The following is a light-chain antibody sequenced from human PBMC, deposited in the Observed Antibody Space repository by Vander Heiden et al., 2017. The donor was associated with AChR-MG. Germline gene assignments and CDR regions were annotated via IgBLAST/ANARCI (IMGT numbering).Light chain of an antibody. CDR3: QQYYSTPIT. V-gene: IGKV4-1*01. CDR2: WAS. CDR1: QSVLYSSNNKNY. J-gene: IGKJ4*01. Sequence: DIVMTQSPDSLAVSLGERATINCKSSQSVLYSSNNKNYLAWYQQKPGQPPKLLIYWASTRDSGVPDRFSGSGSGTDFTLTISSLQAEDVAVYYCQQYYSTPITLGGGTKVEIK.